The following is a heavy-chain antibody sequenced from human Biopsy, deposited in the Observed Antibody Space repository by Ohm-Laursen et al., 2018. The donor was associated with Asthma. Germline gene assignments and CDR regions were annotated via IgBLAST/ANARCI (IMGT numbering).Heavy chain of an antibody. Sequence: GTLSLTCPVYGGSFSSNYWSWIRQTPGKGMEWIGSMYHSGSPYYHPSLKSRATISVDTSKNQLSLKMSSVTAADTAVYFCVRHQYSSSWSTFDYWGQGALVTVSS. CDR3: VRHQYSSSWSTFDY. J-gene: IGHJ4*02. D-gene: IGHD3-22*01. CDR2: MYHSGSP. CDR1: GGSFSSNY. V-gene: IGHV4-39*01.